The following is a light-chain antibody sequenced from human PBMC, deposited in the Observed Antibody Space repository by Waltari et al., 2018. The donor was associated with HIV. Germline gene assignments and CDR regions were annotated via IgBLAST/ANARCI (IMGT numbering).Light chain of an antibody. CDR1: SSDIGAYDF. Sequence: QSALTQPPSASGSLGHSVTISCTGSSSDIGAYDFVSWFPQHPQGPPKLLLYEVTRRPSTVSDRFSGSRSGNTAFLTVAGLQPDDEATYFCSSYGDSLRVLFGGGTNVTVL. J-gene: IGLJ3*02. CDR3: SSYGDSLRVL. V-gene: IGLV2-8*01. CDR2: EVT.